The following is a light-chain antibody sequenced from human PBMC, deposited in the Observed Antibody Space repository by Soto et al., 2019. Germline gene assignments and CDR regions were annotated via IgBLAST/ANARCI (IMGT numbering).Light chain of an antibody. CDR3: SSYTSSSPYV. V-gene: IGLV2-14*01. CDR2: DGS. Sequence: QSALTQPASVSGSPGQSITISCTGTSSDVGGYNYVSWYQQHPGKAPKLMIYDGSNRPSGVSNRFSGSKSGNTASLTISGLQADDEADYYCSSYTSSSPYVFGTGTKLTVL. CDR1: SSDVGGYNY. J-gene: IGLJ1*01.